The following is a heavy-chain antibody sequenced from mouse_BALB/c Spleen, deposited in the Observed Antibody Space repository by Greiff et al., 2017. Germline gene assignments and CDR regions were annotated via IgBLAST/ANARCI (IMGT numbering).Heavy chain of an antibody. J-gene: IGHJ3*01. CDR3: AREEGTTYYRSWFAY. D-gene: IGHD2-14*01. Sequence: EVMLVESGGGLVKPGGSLKLSCAASGFTFSSYAMSWVRQTPEKRLEWVASISSGGSTYYPDSVKGRFTISRDNARNILYLQMSSLRSEDTAMYYCAREEGTTYYRSWFAYWGQGTLVTVSA. V-gene: IGHV5-6-5*01. CDR1: GFTFSSYA. CDR2: ISSGGST.